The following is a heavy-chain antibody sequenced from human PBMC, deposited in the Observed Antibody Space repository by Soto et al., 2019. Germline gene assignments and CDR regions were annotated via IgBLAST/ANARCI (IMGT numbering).Heavy chain of an antibody. CDR2: ISAYNGNT. D-gene: IGHD2-2*02. CDR3: ARGFSISSHDAFDI. Sequence: GSVKVCCEACGDAFASYGMRWVRQAPGQGLEWMGWISAYNGNTNYAQKLQGRVTMTTDTSTSTAYMELRSLRSDDTAVYYCARGFSISSHDAFDIWGQGTMVTVSS. J-gene: IGHJ3*02. V-gene: IGHV1-18*01. CDR1: GDAFASYG.